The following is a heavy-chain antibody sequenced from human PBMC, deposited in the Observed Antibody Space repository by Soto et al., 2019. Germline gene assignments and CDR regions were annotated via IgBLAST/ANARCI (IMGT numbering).Heavy chain of an antibody. J-gene: IGHJ4*02. CDR2: IYYSGST. CDR3: ARGRGRFGELWTPYYFDY. Sequence: QVQLQESGPGLVKPSQTLSLTCTVSGGSISSGGYYWSWIRQHPGKGLEWIGYIYYSGSTYYNPSLNSRVTISVDPSKNHFSLKLSSVTAADTAVYYCARGRGRFGELWTPYYFDYWGQGTLVTVSS. D-gene: IGHD3-10*01. CDR1: GGSISSGGYY. V-gene: IGHV4-31*03.